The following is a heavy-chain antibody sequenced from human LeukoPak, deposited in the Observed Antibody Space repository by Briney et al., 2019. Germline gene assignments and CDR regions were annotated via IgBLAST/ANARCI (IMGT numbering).Heavy chain of an antibody. Sequence: PGGSLRLSCAASGFTFNNYWMSWVRQAPGKGLEWVANIKKDGSEKYYVDSVKGRFTISRDNAKNSLYLQMNSLRAEDTAVYFCAREGDIVSVPTSWRFDPWGQGTLVTVSS. D-gene: IGHD2-2*01. CDR2: IKKDGSEK. J-gene: IGHJ5*02. CDR3: AREGDIVSVPTSWRFDP. V-gene: IGHV3-7*01. CDR1: GFTFNNYW.